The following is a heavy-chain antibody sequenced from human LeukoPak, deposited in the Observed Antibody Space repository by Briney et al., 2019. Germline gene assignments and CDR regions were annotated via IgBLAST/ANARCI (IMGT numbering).Heavy chain of an antibody. D-gene: IGHD3-22*01. J-gene: IGHJ4*02. Sequence: GGSLGLSCAVSGITLSNYGMSWVRQAPGKGLEWVAGISDSGGRTNYADSVKSRFTISRDNPKNTLYLQMNSLRAEDTAVYFCAKRGVVIRVILVGFHKEAYYFDSWGQGALVTVSS. CDR3: AKRGVVIRVILVGFHKEAYYFDS. V-gene: IGHV3-23*01. CDR1: GITLSNYG. CDR2: ISDSGGRT.